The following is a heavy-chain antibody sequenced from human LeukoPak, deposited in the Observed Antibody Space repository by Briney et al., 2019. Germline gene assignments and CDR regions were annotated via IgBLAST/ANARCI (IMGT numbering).Heavy chain of an antibody. V-gene: IGHV4-30-4*01. CDR1: GGSLSSGDYY. CDR3: ARDLGYCSSTSCYTPNWFDP. J-gene: IGHJ5*02. CDR2: IYYSGST. Sequence: PSQTLSLTCTVSGGSLSSGDYYWSWIRQPPGKGLEWIGYIYYSGSTYYNPSLKSRVTISVDTSKNQFSLKLSSVTAADTAVYYCARDLGYCSSTSCYTPNWFDPWGQGTLVTVSS. D-gene: IGHD2-2*02.